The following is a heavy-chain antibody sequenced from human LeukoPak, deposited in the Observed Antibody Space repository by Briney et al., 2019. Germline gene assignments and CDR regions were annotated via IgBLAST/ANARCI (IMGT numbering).Heavy chain of an antibody. CDR2: IYYSGST. V-gene: IGHV4-39*01. CDR1: GGSISSSSYY. Sequence: SETLSLTCTVSGGSISSSSYYWGWIRQPPGKGLEWIGGIYYSGSTYYNPSLKSRVTISVDTSKNQFSLKLSSVTAADTAVYYCARRARTTIGLGPWGQGTLVTVSS. D-gene: IGHD2-2*01. J-gene: IGHJ5*02. CDR3: ARRARTTIGLGP.